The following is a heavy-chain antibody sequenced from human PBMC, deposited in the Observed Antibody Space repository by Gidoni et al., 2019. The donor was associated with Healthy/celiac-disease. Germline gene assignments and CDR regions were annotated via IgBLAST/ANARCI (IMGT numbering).Heavy chain of an antibody. CDR2: IRSKAYGGTT. Sequence: EVQLVESGGGLVQPGRSLRLSCTASGFPFGDYAMRWFRQAPGKGLEWVGFIRSKAYGGTTEYAASVKGRFTISRDDSKSIAYLQMNSLKTEDTAVYYCTRDGPSVVVVAAPYYWGQGTLVTVSS. J-gene: IGHJ4*02. CDR3: TRDGPSVVVVAAPYY. V-gene: IGHV3-49*03. D-gene: IGHD2-15*01. CDR1: GFPFGDYA.